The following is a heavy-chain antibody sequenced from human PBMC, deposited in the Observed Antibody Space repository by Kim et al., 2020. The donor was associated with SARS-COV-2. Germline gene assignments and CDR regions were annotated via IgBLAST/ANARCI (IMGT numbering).Heavy chain of an antibody. V-gene: IGHV1-69*13. D-gene: IGHD3-22*01. Sequence: SVKVSCKASGGTFSSYAISWVRQAPGQGLEWMGGIIPIFGTANYAQKFQGRVTITADESTSTAYMELSSLRSEDTAVCYCARDPYDSSGYYYSSSPSGAFDIWGQGTMVTVSS. CDR1: GGTFSSYA. CDR3: ARDPYDSSGYYYSSSPSGAFDI. CDR2: IIPIFGTA. J-gene: IGHJ3*02.